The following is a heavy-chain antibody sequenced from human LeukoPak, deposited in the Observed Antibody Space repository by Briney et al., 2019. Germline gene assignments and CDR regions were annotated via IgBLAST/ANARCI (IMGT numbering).Heavy chain of an antibody. CDR2: MNPNSGNT. CDR3: ARTTGRWFGSVLGY. J-gene: IGHJ4*02. Sequence: ASVKVSCKASGYTFTSYYMHWVRQAPGQGLEWMGWMNPNSGNTGYAQKFQGRVTMTRNTSISTAYMELSSLRSEDTAVYYCARTTGRWFGSVLGYWGQGTLVTVSS. D-gene: IGHD3-10*01. V-gene: IGHV1-8*02. CDR1: GYTFTSYY.